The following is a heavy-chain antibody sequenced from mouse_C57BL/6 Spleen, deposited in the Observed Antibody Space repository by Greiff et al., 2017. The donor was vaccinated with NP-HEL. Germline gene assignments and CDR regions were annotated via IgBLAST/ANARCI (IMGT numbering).Heavy chain of an antibody. CDR3: TRGRGNYNEAMDY. D-gene: IGHD2-1*01. V-gene: IGHV5-9-1*02. CDR2: ISSGGDYI. Sequence: EVKLMESGEGLVKPGGSLKLSCAASGFTFSSYAMSWVRQTPEKRLEWVAYISSGGDYIYYADTVKGRFTISRDNARNTLYLQMSSLKSEDTARYYCTRGRGNYNEAMDYWGQGTSVTVSS. CDR1: GFTFSSYA. J-gene: IGHJ4*01.